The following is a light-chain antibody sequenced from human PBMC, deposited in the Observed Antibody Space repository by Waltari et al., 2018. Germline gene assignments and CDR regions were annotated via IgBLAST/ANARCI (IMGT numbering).Light chain of an antibody. CDR3: QQYDNLVT. CDR1: QDISNY. CDR2: DAS. Sequence: DIQMTQSPSSLSASVGDRVTITCQASQDISNYLNWYQQKPGKAPKLLIYDASNLETGVPSRFSGSGSGTDFTFTISSLQPGDIATYYCQQYDNLVTFGPGTKVDIK. V-gene: IGKV1-33*01. J-gene: IGKJ3*01.